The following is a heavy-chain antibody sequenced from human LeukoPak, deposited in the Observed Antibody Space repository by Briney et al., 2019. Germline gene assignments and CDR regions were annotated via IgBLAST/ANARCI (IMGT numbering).Heavy chain of an antibody. J-gene: IGHJ6*03. CDR3: AKDGRVSSSWTGYYYMGV. CDR1: GFTFSSYA. V-gene: IGHV3-30*02. D-gene: IGHD6-13*01. Sequence: PGGSLRLSCAASGFTFSSYAMSWVRQAPGKGLEWVAFTRYDGNNKYYADSARGRFTISKDNSNNTLYLQMSSLRDEDTAVYYCAKDGRVSSSWTGYYYMGVWGKGTTVTISS. CDR2: TRYDGNNK.